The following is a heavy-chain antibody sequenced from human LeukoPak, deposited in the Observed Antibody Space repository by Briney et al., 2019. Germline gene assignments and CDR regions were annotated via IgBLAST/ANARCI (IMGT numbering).Heavy chain of an antibody. V-gene: IGHV3-53*01. CDR3: ARGDSGSYLFFDY. J-gene: IGHJ4*02. D-gene: IGHD1-26*01. CDR2: IYSGGST. CDR1: GFTVSSNY. Sequence: GGSLRLSCAASGFTVSSNYMSWVRQAPGKGLEWVSVIYSGGSTYYADSVKGRFTISRDNSKNTLYLQMNSLRAEDTAVYYCARGDSGSYLFFDYRGQGTLVTVSS.